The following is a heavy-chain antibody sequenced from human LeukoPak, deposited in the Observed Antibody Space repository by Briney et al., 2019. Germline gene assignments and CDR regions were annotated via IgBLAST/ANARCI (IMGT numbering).Heavy chain of an antibody. J-gene: IGHJ4*02. CDR3: ARGRSTTTIFDY. V-gene: IGHV3-53*01. D-gene: IGHD5-12*01. CDR2: ITGGVGT. CDR1: GFTVSGLL. Sequence: GGSLRLSCAASGFTVSGLLMSWVRQPPGKGLQFVSLITGGVGTQYAGSVTGRFTISRDNFKNTLFLQMNSLRAEDTAVYYCARGRSTTTIFDYWGQGTLVTVSS.